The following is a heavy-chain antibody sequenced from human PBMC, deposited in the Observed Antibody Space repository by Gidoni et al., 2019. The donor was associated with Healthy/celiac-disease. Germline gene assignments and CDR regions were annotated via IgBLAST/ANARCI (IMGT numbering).Heavy chain of an antibody. CDR2: INPNSGGT. CDR3: ARDVGSIQLWYFDL. Sequence: QVQLVQSGAEVKQPGASVKVSCQASGYTFTGYYMHWVRQAPGQGLEWMGWINPNSGGTNYAQKFQGRVTMTRDTSISTAYMELSRLRSDDTAVYYCARDVGSIQLWYFDLWGRGTLVTVSS. J-gene: IGHJ2*01. V-gene: IGHV1-2*02. CDR1: GYTFTGYY. D-gene: IGHD5-18*01.